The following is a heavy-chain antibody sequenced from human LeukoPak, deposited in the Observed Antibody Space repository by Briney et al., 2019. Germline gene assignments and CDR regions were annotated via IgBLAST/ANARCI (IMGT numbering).Heavy chain of an antibody. J-gene: IGHJ4*02. D-gene: IGHD3-10*01. CDR2: IYYSGST. CDR1: GGSISSGVYY. V-gene: IGHV4-31*03. Sequence: SETLSLTCTVSGGSISSGVYYWSWIRRHPGKGLEWIGYIYYSGSTYYNPSLKSRVTISVDTSKNQFSLKLSSVTAADTAVYYCASILWFGEFNDYWGQGTLVTVSS. CDR3: ASILWFGEFNDY.